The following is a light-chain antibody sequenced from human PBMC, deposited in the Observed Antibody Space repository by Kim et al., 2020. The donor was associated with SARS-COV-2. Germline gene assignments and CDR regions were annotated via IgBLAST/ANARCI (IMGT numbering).Light chain of an antibody. V-gene: IGLV3-1*01. CDR2: QDS. CDR3: QAWDSSTVV. J-gene: IGLJ2*01. Sequence: VSPGQTANITCSGDKLGDKYACWYQQKPGQSPVLVIYQDSKRPSGIPERISGSNSGNTATLTISGTQAMDEADYYCQAWDSSTVVFGGGTQLTVL. CDR1: KLGDKY.